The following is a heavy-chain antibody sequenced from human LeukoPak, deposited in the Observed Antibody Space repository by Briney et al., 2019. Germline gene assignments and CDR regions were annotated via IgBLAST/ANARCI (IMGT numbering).Heavy chain of an antibody. CDR3: ARDTYYYGSGSPNENWFDP. V-gene: IGHV1-2*02. CDR2: INPNSGGT. J-gene: IGHJ5*02. Sequence: GASVKVSCKASGYTFTGYYMHWVRQAPGQGLEWMGWINPNSGGTNYAQKFQGRVTMTRDTSISTAYMELSGLRSDDTAVYYCARDTYYYGSGSPNENWFDPWGQGTLVTVSS. D-gene: IGHD3-10*01. CDR1: GYTFTGYY.